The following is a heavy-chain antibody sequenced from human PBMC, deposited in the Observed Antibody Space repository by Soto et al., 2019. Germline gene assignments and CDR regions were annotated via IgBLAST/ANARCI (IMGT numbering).Heavy chain of an antibody. J-gene: IGHJ6*01. CDR3: AREVHQGCGTYYCYGLDD. Sequence: SDTLSRTSTVSGGSIGSSSHYWGWIRQPPGKGLEWIGSIYYSGSTYYNPSLKSRVTISVDTSKNQSSLKVSCAAAGDTAVYYCAREVHQGCGTYYCYGLDDWGKGTTVT. CDR2: IYYSGST. D-gene: IGHD2-15*01. CDR1: GGSIGSSSHY. V-gene: IGHV4-39*07.